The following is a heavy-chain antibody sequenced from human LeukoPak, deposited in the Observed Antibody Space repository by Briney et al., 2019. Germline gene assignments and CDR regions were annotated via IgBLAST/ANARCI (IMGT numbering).Heavy chain of an antibody. Sequence: ASVKVSCKSSGTIYSLHWVRQAPGQGLAWMGIINPSGDTTSYARSFQGRVTMTSDTSTSTVYMELSSLRSDDTAVYYCASRLQSGSPWYFDFWGQGTLVTVSS. J-gene: IGHJ4*02. D-gene: IGHD1-26*01. CDR2: INPSGDTT. CDR1: GTIYS. V-gene: IGHV1-46*01. CDR3: ASRLQSGSPWYFDF.